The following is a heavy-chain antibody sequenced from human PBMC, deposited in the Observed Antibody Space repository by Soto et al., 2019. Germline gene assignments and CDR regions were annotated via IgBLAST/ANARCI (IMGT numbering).Heavy chain of an antibody. CDR1: GFSLSTSGVG. CDR3: AQQGHDYGDSQHWYFDL. J-gene: IGHJ2*01. D-gene: IGHD4-17*01. V-gene: IGHV2-5*02. Sequence: SGPTLVTPTQTLTLTCTFSGFSLSTSGVGVGWIRQPPGKALEWLALIYWDDDKRYSPSLKSRLTITKDTSKNQVVLTMTNMDPVDTATYYCAQQGHDYGDSQHWYFDLWGRGTLVTVSS. CDR2: IYWDDDK.